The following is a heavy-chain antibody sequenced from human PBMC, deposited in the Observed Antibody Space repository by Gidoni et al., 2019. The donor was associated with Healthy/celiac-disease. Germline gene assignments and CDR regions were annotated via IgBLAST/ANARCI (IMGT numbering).Heavy chain of an antibody. CDR1: VGSIRSSSYY. CDR3: ARSYSSSWYHFDY. CDR2: IYYSVST. D-gene: IGHD6-13*01. J-gene: IGHJ4*02. V-gene: IGHV4-39*01. Sequence: LQLQESGPGLVQPSETLSLTCTVSVGSIRSSSYYCGWIRQPPGKGLEWIGSIYYSVSTYDNTSRKSRGTISVDTSKNQFSLKLSSVTAADTAVYYCARSYSSSWYHFDYWGQGTLVTVSS.